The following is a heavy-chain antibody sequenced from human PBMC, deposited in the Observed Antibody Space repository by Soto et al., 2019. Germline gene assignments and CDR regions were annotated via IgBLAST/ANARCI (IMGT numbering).Heavy chain of an antibody. V-gene: IGHV3-9*01. CDR1: GFTFDDYA. D-gene: IGHD3-3*01. CDR2: ISWNSGSI. Sequence: GGSLSLSCAASGFTFDDYAMHWVRQAPGKGLEWVSGISWNSGSIGYADSVKGRFTISRDNAKNSLYLQMNSLRAEDTALYYCAKDELRFLEWLSTWGQGTLVTVSS. J-gene: IGHJ5*02. CDR3: AKDELRFLEWLST.